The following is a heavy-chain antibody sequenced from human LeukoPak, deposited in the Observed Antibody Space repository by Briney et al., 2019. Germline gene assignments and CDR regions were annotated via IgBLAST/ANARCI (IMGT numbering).Heavy chain of an antibody. D-gene: IGHD1-7*01. V-gene: IGHV3-21*01. Sequence: GGSLRLSCAASGFTFSSYSMNWVRQAPGKGLEWVSSISSSSSYIYYADSVKGRFTISRDNAKNSLYLQMNSLRAEDTAVYHCARGKLGWFDPWGQGTLVTVSS. CDR3: ARGKLGWFDP. CDR1: GFTFSSYS. J-gene: IGHJ5*02. CDR2: ISSSSSYI.